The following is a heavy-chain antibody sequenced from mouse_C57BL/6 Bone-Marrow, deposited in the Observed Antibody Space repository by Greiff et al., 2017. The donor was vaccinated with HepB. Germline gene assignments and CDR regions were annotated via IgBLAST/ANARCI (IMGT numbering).Heavy chain of an antibody. D-gene: IGHD1-1*01. CDR2: IYPRSGNT. Sequence: VQLQQSGAELARPGASVKLSCKASGYTFTSYGISWVKQRTGQGLEWIGEIYPRSGNTYYNEKFKGNATLTADKSVSTAYMELRSLTSEDSAVYFCARGGITTVVATDYYAMDYWGQGTSVTVSS. CDR1: GYTFTSYG. V-gene: IGHV1-81*01. J-gene: IGHJ4*01. CDR3: ARGGITTVVATDYYAMDY.